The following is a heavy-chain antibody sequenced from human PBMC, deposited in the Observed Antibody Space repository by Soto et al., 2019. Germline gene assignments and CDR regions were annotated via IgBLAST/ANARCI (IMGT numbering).Heavy chain of an antibody. CDR2: ISGSGDST. Sequence: EVQLLESGGGLVQPGGSLRLSCAASVFTFSSYAMSWVRQAPGKGLEWVSGISGSGDSTYYADSVKGRFTISRDSSKNTLYLQMNSLRAEDTAVYYCAKDRVLTGIMGASGYWGQGTLVSVSS. CDR1: VFTFSSYA. V-gene: IGHV3-23*01. J-gene: IGHJ4*02. D-gene: IGHD2-21*02. CDR3: AKDRVLTGIMGASGY.